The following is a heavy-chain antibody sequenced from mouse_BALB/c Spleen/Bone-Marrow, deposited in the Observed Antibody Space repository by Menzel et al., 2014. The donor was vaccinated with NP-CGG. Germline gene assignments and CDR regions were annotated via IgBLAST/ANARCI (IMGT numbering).Heavy chain of an antibody. CDR2: ISNGGGST. CDR3: ARPLYDGYYVAY. V-gene: IGHV5-12*02. CDR1: GFTFSDYY. D-gene: IGHD2-3*01. Sequence: DVKLLESGGGLVQPGGSLKLSCATSGFTFSDYYMYWVRQTPEKRLEWVAYISNGGGSTYCPDAVKGRFTISRDNAKNTLYLQMSRLKSEDTAMYYCARPLYDGYYVAYWGQGTLVTVSA. J-gene: IGHJ3*01.